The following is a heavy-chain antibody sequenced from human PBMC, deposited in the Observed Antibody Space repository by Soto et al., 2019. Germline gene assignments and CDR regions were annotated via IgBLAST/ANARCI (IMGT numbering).Heavy chain of an antibody. J-gene: IGHJ6*02. V-gene: IGHV4-59*01. D-gene: IGHD3-22*01. CDR2: IYYSGST. CDR1: GGSISSYY. Sequence: SETLSLTCTVSGGSISSYYWSWIRQPPGKGLEWIGYIYYSGSTNYNPSLKSRVTISVDTSKNQFSLKLSSVTAADTAVYYCARDLALYHDSSGYKNSIYYYGMDVWGQGTTVTVSS. CDR3: ARDLALYHDSSGYKNSIYYYGMDV.